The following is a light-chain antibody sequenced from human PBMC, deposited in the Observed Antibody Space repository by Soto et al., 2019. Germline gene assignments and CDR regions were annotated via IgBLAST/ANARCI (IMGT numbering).Light chain of an antibody. Sequence: EIVMTQSPATLSVSPGETVTLSCRASQSVSTNSAWYQQRPVQAPRLLIYGASTRATGIPARFSGSGSGTEFTLTISSLQSEDFVVYYCQQYKDWFSITFGQGTRLEIK. CDR2: GAS. CDR3: QQYKDWFSIT. J-gene: IGKJ5*01. V-gene: IGKV3-15*01. CDR1: QSVSTN.